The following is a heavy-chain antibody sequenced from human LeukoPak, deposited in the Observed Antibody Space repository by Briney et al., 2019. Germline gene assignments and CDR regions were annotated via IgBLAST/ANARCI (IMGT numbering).Heavy chain of an antibody. CDR1: GFTFSSYW. J-gene: IGHJ3*02. V-gene: IGHV3-7*01. CDR2: IKQDGSEK. Sequence: GGSLRLSCAASGFTFSSYWMSWVRQAPGKGLEWVANIKQDGSEKYYVDSVKGRFTISRDNAKNSLYLQVNSLRAEDTAVYYCAKASGYDLDAFDIWGQGTMVTVSS. D-gene: IGHD5-12*01. CDR3: AKASGYDLDAFDI.